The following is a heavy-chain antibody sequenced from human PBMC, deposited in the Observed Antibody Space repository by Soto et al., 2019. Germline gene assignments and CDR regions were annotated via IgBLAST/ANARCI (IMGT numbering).Heavy chain of an antibody. CDR1: GFTFSSYA. Sequence: VGSLRLSCSASGFTFSSYAMHCVRQAPGKGLEYVSAISSNGGSTYYADSVKGRFTISRDNSKNTLYLQMSSLRAEDTAVYYCVKDLHYDYVWGSYRPGRLRYGMDVWGQGPTVTVA. J-gene: IGHJ6*02. V-gene: IGHV3-64D*06. CDR3: VKDLHYDYVWGSYRPGRLRYGMDV. CDR2: ISSNGGST. D-gene: IGHD3-16*02.